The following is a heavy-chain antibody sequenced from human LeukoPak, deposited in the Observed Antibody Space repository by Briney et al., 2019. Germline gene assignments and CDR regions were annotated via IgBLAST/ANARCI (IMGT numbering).Heavy chain of an antibody. D-gene: IGHD6-6*01. CDR2: IIPIFGTA. CDR3: ARALSIAARLWWFDP. J-gene: IGHJ5*02. CDR1: GGTFSSYA. Sequence: SVKVSCKASGGTFSSYAISWVRQAPGQGLEWMVGIIPIFGTANYAQKFQGRVTITADESTSTAYMELSSLRSEDTAVYYCARALSIAARLWWFDPWGQGTLVTVSS. V-gene: IGHV1-69*13.